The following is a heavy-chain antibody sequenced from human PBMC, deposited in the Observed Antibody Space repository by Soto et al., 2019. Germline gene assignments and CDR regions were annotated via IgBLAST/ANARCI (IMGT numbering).Heavy chain of an antibody. J-gene: IGHJ4*02. V-gene: IGHV3-30*18. D-gene: IGHD1-26*01. Sequence: SLRLSGVGSGFTFSNYGMHWVRQPPGKGLEWVALISDDGDKRYYADSVRGRLIISRDNSKDTLYLQMNSLGPDDTAVYFCAKARVRIVGANSFDYWGQGTPVTVSS. CDR3: AKARVRIVGANSFDY. CDR2: ISDDGDKR. CDR1: GFTFSNYG.